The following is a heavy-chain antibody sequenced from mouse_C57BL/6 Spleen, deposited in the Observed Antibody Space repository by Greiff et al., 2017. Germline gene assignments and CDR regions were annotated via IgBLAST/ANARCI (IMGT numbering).Heavy chain of an antibody. CDR3: ARRGIYYYGSTWYFDV. J-gene: IGHJ1*03. V-gene: IGHV1-59*01. Sequence: VQLQQSGAELVRPGTSVKLSCKASGYTFTSYWMHWVKQRPGQGLEWIGVIDPSDSYTNYNQKFKGKATLTVDTSSSTAYMQLSSLTSEDSAVYYCARRGIYYYGSTWYFDVWGTGTTVTVSS. CDR2: IDPSDSYT. CDR1: GYTFTSYW. D-gene: IGHD1-1*01.